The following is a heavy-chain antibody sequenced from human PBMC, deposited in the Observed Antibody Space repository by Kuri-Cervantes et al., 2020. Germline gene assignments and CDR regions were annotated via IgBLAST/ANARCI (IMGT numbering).Heavy chain of an antibody. V-gene: IGHV3-30-3*01. CDR3: ARDPSGSPGY. Sequence: GESLKISCAASGFTFSSYAMHWVRQAPGKGLEWVAVISYDGSNKYYADSVEGRFTISRDNSKNTLYLQMNSLRAEDTAVYYCARDPSGSPGYWGQGTLVTVSS. CDR2: ISYDGSNK. J-gene: IGHJ4*02. D-gene: IGHD1-26*01. CDR1: GFTFSSYA.